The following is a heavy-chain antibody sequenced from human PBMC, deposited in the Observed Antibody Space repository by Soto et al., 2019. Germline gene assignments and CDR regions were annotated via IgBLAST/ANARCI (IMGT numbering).Heavy chain of an antibody. D-gene: IGHD2-2*02. CDR3: ASELVPAAIRPSAFDI. Sequence: GGSLRLSCAASGFTFSSYSMSWVRQAPGKGLEWVSSISSSSSYIYYADSVKGRFTISRDNAKNSLYLQMNSLRAEDTAVYYCASELVPAAIRPSAFDIWGQGTMVTVSS. CDR1: GFTFSSYS. J-gene: IGHJ3*02. V-gene: IGHV3-21*01. CDR2: ISSSSSYI.